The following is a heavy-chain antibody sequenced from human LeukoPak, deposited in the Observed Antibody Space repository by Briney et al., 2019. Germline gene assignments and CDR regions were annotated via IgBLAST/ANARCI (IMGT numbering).Heavy chain of an antibody. CDR2: INAGNGNT. V-gene: IGHV1-3*01. J-gene: IGHJ4*02. Sequence: ASVKVSCKASGYTFTSYAMHWVRQAPGQRLEWMGWINAGNGNTKYSQKFQGRVTITRDTSASTAYMELSSLRSEDTAVYYCATPRPSYDILTGYRYYFDYWGQGTLVTVSS. D-gene: IGHD3-9*01. CDR1: GYTFTSYA. CDR3: ATPRPSYDILTGYRYYFDY.